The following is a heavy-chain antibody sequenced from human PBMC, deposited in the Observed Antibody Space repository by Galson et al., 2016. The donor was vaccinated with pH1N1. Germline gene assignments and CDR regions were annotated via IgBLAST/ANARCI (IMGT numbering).Heavy chain of an antibody. CDR3: ARGLLAGFAP. CDR2: IYPDDSDP. CDR1: GYKFTTYW. Sequence: QSGAEVKKPGESLKISCEVFGYKFTTYWIGWVRQMPGKGLEWMGIIYPDDSDPRYNTAFQGQVTISVDKSINTAYLQWNSLKASDTTISYCARGLLAGFAPWGQVTLAIVSS. V-gene: IGHV5-51*03. J-gene: IGHJ5*02. D-gene: IGHD2-21*01.